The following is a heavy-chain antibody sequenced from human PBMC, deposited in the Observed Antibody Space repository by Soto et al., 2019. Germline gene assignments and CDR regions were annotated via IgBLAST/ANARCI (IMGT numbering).Heavy chain of an antibody. Sequence: QVQLVQSGAEVKKPGASVKVSCKASGYTFTSYGISWVRQAPGQGLEWMGWINPYNGNTNYTQKLQGRVTMTTDTSTSTAYMEVRCLRSDDTAVYYCARDPVGGNWFDPWGQGTMVTVSS. CDR2: INPYNGNT. V-gene: IGHV1-18*01. CDR1: GYTFTSYG. CDR3: ARDPVGGNWFDP. J-gene: IGHJ5*02. D-gene: IGHD1-26*01.